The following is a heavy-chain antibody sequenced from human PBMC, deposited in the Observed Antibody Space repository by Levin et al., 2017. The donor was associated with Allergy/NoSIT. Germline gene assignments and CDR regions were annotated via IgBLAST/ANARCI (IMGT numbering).Heavy chain of an antibody. CDR2: IYYSGTT. Sequence: PSQTLSLTCTVSGGSVYSVNYYWTWIRQPPGRGLEWIGYIYYSGTTKYNPSLKSRLTISVDTSKNQFSLNLSSVTAADTALYFCARATGEGRTGWNSDYFDYWGQGTLVTVSS. V-gene: IGHV4-61*01. CDR3: ARATGEGRTGWNSDYFDY. CDR1: GGSVYSVNYY. J-gene: IGHJ4*02. D-gene: IGHD1-7*01.